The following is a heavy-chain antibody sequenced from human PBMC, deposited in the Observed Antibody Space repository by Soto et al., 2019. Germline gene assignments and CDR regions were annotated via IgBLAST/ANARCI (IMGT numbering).Heavy chain of an antibody. D-gene: IGHD1-26*01. CDR3: AKTPIQVGAKDY. V-gene: IGHV1-18*01. Sequence: ASVKVSCKASGYTFTSYGISWVRQAPGQGLEWMGWISAYNVNKNYAKKLQGSVTLTTDTSTRKAYLELRSLCFDDTAVYSCAKTPIQVGAKDYGGQGTLVTVSS. CDR1: GYTFTSYG. CDR2: ISAYNVNK. J-gene: IGHJ4*02.